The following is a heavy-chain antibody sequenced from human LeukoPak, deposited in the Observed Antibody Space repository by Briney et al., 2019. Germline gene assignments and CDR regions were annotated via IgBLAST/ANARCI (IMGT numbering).Heavy chain of an antibody. CDR2: IYYSGST. D-gene: IGHD3-9*01. V-gene: IGHV4-59*01. J-gene: IGHJ6*04. Sequence: SETLSLTCTVSGGSISSYYWSWIRQPPGKGLEWIGYIYYSGSTNYNPSLESRVTISVDTSKNQFSLKLSSVTAADTAVYYCARDRPNFDPYYGMDVWGKGTTVTVSS. CDR3: ARDRPNFDPYYGMDV. CDR1: GGSISSYY.